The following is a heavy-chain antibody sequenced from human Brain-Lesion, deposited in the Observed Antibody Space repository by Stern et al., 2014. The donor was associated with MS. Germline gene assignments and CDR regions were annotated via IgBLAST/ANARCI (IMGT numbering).Heavy chain of an antibody. CDR2: IYYRGST. CDR3: AKLWLGELPESPFDY. V-gene: IGHV4-39*01. J-gene: IGHJ4*02. Sequence: QLQLQESGPGLVKPSETLSLTCTVSGGSISSSSYYWGWIRQPPGKGLEWIGSIYYRGSTYYNPSLKSRVTISMDNAQNQFSLRLSSVTAADTAVYFCAKLWLGELPESPFDYWGQGTLVTVSS. D-gene: IGHD3-10*01. CDR1: GGSISSSSYY.